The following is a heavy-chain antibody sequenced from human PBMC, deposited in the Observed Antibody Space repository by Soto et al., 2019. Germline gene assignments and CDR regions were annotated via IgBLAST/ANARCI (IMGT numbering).Heavy chain of an antibody. J-gene: IGHJ6*02. CDR2: INPNSGGT. Sequence: ASVKVSCKASGYTFITSYYMHWVRQAPGQGLEWMGWINPNSGGTNYAQKFQGWVTMTRDTSISTAYMELSRLRSDDTAVYYCARDRAARPYYYYGMDVWGQGTTVTGS. V-gene: IGHV1-2*04. CDR3: ARDRAARPYYYYGMDV. CDR1: GYTFITSYY. D-gene: IGHD6-6*01.